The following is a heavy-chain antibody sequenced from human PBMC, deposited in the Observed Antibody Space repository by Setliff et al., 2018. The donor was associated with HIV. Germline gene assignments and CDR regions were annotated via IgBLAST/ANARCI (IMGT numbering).Heavy chain of an antibody. Sequence: TSETLSLTCTVSGGSISSTTYYWGWIRQPPGKGLEWIGSFHYSGSTSYNPSLKSRVAISVDTSKNQFSLEVNSLSSADTAVYYCARMVIQFGDYHFDDWGQGALVTVSS. V-gene: IGHV4-39*07. D-gene: IGHD3-10*01. CDR3: ARMVIQFGDYHFDD. J-gene: IGHJ4*02. CDR1: GGSISSTTYY. CDR2: FHYSGST.